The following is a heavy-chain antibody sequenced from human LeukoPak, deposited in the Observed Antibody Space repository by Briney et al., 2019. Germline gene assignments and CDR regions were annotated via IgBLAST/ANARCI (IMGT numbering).Heavy chain of an antibody. CDR1: GFTFSSYA. CDR3: ARAMYGGNSGFYYLDY. Sequence: PGGSLRLSCAASGFTFSSYAMSWVRQAPGKGLEWVSLFSGSGERTYYADSVKGRFTISRDNSKDTLYLQTNSLRAEETAVYYCARAMYGGNSGFYYLDYWGQGTLVTVSS. CDR2: FSGSGERT. V-gene: IGHV3-23*01. D-gene: IGHD4-23*01. J-gene: IGHJ4*02.